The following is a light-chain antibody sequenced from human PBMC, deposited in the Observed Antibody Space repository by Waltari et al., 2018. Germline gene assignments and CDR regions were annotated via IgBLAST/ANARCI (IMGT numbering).Light chain of an antibody. CDR3: QQTYKTPIT. J-gene: IGKJ5*01. V-gene: IGKV1-39*01. CDR2: AAS. Sequence: DIQMTQSSSSLSASVGDTVTITCRADQSINTYLNWYQQRPGKAPKLLIYAASTLQGGVPSRFSGSGSGTDFTLTISSLQPEDFATFYCQQTYKTPITFGQGTRLDVK. CDR1: QSINTY.